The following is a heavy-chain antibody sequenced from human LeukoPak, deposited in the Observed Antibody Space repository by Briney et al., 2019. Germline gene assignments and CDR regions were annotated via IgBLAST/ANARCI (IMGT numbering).Heavy chain of an antibody. CDR3: ASETIEGIAAAGTGIDY. V-gene: IGHV3-11*04. CDR1: GFTFSDYY. Sequence: SGGSLRLSCAASGFTFSDYYMSWIRQAPGKGLEWVSYTSSSGSTIYYADSVKGRFTISRDNAKNSLYLQMNSLRAEDTAVYYCASETIEGIAAAGTGIDYWGQGTLVTVSS. D-gene: IGHD6-13*01. CDR2: TSSSGSTI. J-gene: IGHJ4*02.